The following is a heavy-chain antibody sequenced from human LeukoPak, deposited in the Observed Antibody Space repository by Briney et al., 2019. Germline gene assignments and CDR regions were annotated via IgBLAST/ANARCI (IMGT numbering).Heavy chain of an antibody. CDR3: ARDWFLREGKDRGSSDNLAYYYYYGMDV. V-gene: IGHV3-7*01. J-gene: IGHJ6*02. CDR2: INPAGSDT. Sequence: PGGSLRLSCAASGFSFNSYWMTWVRQTPGRGLEWVANINPAGSDTYYVDPVKGRFTISRDNAKNLVYLQMNSLRAEDTAVYYCARDWFLREGKDRGSSDNLAYYYYYGMDVWGQGTTVTVSS. D-gene: IGHD1-14*01. CDR1: GFSFNSYW.